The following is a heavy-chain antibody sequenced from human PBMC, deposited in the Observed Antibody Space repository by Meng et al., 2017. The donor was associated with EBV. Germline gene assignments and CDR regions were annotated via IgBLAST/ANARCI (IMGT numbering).Heavy chain of an antibody. CDR3: AKGDVYYYDSSGYPNY. CDR1: GFTFSSYG. D-gene: IGHD3-22*01. J-gene: IGHJ4*02. CDR2: ISYDGSNK. V-gene: IGHV3-30*18. Sequence: GGLGEAGGGVVQPGRSLRLSCAASGFTFSSYGMHWVRQAPGKGLEWVAVISYDGSNKYYADSVKGRFTISRDNSKNTLYLQMNSLRAEDTAVYYCAKGDVYYYDSSGYPNYWGQGTLVTVSS.